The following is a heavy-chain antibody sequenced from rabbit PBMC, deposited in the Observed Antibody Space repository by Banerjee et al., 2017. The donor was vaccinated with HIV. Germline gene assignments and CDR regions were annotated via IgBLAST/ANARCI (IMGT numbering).Heavy chain of an antibody. D-gene: IGHD6-1*01. CDR2: IYSSGGGT. CDR3: ARLYVGYGGYVYADL. CDR1: GFTLSSYW. J-gene: IGHJ4*01. Sequence: QEQLEESGGGLVKPEGSLTLTCKASGFTLSSYWMWWVRQAPGKGLEWIACIYSSGGGTYYASWAKGRFTISKTSSTTVTLQMTSLTAADTATYFCARLYVGYGGYVYADLWGQGTLVTVS. V-gene: IGHV1S45*01.